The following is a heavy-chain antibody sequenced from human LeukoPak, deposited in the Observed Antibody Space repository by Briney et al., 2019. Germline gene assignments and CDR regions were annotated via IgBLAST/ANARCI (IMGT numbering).Heavy chain of an antibody. CDR1: GFTFSSYA. V-gene: IGHV3-23*01. D-gene: IGHD6-13*01. J-gene: IGHJ4*02. Sequence: GGSLRLSCAASGFTFSSYAMSWVRQAPGKGLEWVSAISGSGGSTYYADSVKGRFTISRDDSKNTLYLQMNSLRAEDTAVYYCAKADNQIAAAGTVKDWGQGTLVTVSS. CDR3: AKADNQIAAAGTVKD. CDR2: ISGSGGST.